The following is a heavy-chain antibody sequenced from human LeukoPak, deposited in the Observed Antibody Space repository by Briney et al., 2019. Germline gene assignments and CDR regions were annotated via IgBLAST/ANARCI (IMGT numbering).Heavy chain of an antibody. D-gene: IGHD2/OR15-2a*01. CDR3: GKPRIIGLGWPRFAY. CDR1: GFTFSRSG. CDR2: FDGNADGT. V-gene: IGHV3-23*01. J-gene: IGHJ4*02. Sequence: GGSLRLSCATSGFTFSRSGMTWVRQPPGKGLEWVASFDGNADGTHYADSVKGRCTISRDNSKNTVYLQMNSLRAEDTAIYYWGKPRIIGLGWPRFAYWGQGPLVTVSS.